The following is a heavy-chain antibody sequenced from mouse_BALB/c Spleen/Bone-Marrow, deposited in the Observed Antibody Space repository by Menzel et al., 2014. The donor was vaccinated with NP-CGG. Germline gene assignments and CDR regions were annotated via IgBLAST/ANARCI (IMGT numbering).Heavy chain of an antibody. CDR1: GFSLTSYG. CDR3: DRYGYFYAMDY. D-gene: IGHD2-2*01. CDR2: IWAGGST. Sequence: VKLMESGPGLVAPSQSLSITCTVSGFSLTSYGVHWVRQPPGKGLEWLGVIWAGGSTNYNSALMSRLSISKDNSKSQVFLKMNRLQTDDTAMYYCDRYGYFYAMDYWGQGTSVTVSS. V-gene: IGHV2-9*02. J-gene: IGHJ4*01.